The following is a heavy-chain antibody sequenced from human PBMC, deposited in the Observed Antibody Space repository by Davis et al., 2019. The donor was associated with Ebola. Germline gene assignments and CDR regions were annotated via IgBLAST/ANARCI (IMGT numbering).Heavy chain of an antibody. V-gene: IGHV3-49*03. J-gene: IGHJ4*02. Sequence: PGGSLRLSCTASGFTFGHYAMSWFRQAPGKALEWVGFIRSNTYGATTEYAASVKGRFTISRDDSKIIVYLQMNSLKTEDTAVYYCSRVYETGVGFDYWGQGTLVTVSS. CDR2: IRSNTYGATT. CDR1: GFTFGHYA. D-gene: IGHD1-14*01. CDR3: SRVYETGVGFDY.